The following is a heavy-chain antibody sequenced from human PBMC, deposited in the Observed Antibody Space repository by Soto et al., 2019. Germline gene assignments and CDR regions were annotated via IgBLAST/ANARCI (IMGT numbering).Heavy chain of an antibody. CDR2: ISTYNGNT. CDR1: GYTFTSYG. CDR3: ASDREYNWTYNWFDS. V-gene: IGHV1-18*01. Sequence: ASVKVSCKASGYTFTSYGISWVRQAPGQGLEWMGWISTYNGNTNFTQKLQGRVTMTTDTSTSTAYMELRSLRSDDTAVYFCASDREYNWTYNWFDSWGQGTLVTVSS. D-gene: IGHD1-20*01. J-gene: IGHJ5*01.